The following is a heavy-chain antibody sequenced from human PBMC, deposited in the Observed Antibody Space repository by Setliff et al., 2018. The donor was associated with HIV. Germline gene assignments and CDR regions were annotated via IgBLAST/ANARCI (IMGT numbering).Heavy chain of an antibody. J-gene: IGHJ4*02. D-gene: IGHD6-6*01. Sequence: SETLPLTCAVYGGSFSGYYWSWIRQPPGKGLEWIGEISHGGSTNYNPSLKSRVTISVDTSKNQFSLKLSSVNAADTAVYYCARVLEQVVSDYWGQGTLVTVSS. CDR3: ARVLEQVVSDY. CDR2: ISHGGST. CDR1: GGSFSGYY. V-gene: IGHV4-34*01.